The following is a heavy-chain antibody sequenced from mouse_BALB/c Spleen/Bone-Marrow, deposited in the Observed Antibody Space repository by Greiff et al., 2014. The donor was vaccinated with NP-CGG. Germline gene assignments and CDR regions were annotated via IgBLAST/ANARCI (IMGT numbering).Heavy chain of an antibody. CDR2: IYPGDGDT. CDR3: ARLDGYYPYYAMDY. J-gene: IGHJ4*01. V-gene: IGHV1-80*01. D-gene: IGHD2-3*01. Sequence: VKLVESGAELVRPGSSVKISCKASGYAFSSYWMNWVKQRPGQGLEWIGQIYPGDGDTNYSGKFKGKATLTADKSSSTAYMQLSSLTSEDSAVYFCARLDGYYPYYAMDYWGQGTSVTVSS. CDR1: GYAFSSYW.